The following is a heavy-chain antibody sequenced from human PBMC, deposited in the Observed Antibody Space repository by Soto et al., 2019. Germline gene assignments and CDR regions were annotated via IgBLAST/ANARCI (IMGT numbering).Heavy chain of an antibody. CDR2: INPNTGGT. J-gene: IGHJ4*02. CDR1: GYTFTDYY. V-gene: IGHV1-2*04. D-gene: IGHD3-22*01. CDR3: AKGGHYDSPHYADS. Sequence: QVHLVQSGTEVRQPGASVRVSCKASGYTFTDYYLHWVRQAPGQGPEWMGWINPNTGGTDYAQKFRDCVTMTTHTSINTAYMDLSRLKAHDTAVYYCAKGGHYDSPHYADSWGQGTLVTVSS.